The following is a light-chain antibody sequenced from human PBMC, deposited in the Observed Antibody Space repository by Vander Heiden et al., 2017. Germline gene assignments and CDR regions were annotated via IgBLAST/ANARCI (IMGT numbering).Light chain of an antibody. CDR2: DAS. CDR3: HQRSNWPT. CDR1: QTVGIY. J-gene: IGKJ2*01. Sequence: IVLTQSPATLSLSPGESATLSCRTSQTVGIYLAWYQQKRGQAPRLLIVDASNRAAGIPARFSGSGSGTDFTLTISSLEREDFATYFCHQRSNWPTFGQGTKLEIK. V-gene: IGKV3-11*01.